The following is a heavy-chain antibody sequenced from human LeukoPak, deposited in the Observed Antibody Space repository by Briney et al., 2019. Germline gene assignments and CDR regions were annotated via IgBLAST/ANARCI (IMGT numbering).Heavy chain of an antibody. CDR3: ARGYSSSWYRIGWFDP. J-gene: IGHJ5*02. V-gene: IGHV1-69*05. CDR2: IIPIFGTA. D-gene: IGHD6-13*01. CDR1: GGTFSSYA. Sequence: ASVKVSCKASGGTFSSYAISWVRQAPGQGLEWMGRIIPIFGTANYAQKFQGRVTITTDESTSTAYMELSSLRSEDTAVYYRARGYSSSWYRIGWFDPWGQGTLVTVSS.